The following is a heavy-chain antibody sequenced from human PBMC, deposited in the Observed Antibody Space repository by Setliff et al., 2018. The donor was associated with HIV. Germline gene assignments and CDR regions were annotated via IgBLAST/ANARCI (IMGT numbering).Heavy chain of an antibody. V-gene: IGHV4-34*01. CDR2: SNYNGIT. CDR1: GGSFSGLY. CDR3: ASEIVASTPLPDSLSMDV. D-gene: IGHD2-15*01. J-gene: IGHJ6*03. Sequence: KTSETLSLTCAVYGGSFSGLYWNWIRQSPGKGLEWIGRSNYNGITNYNPSLKSRVTISIDTSKHQGSLRLQSVTVADAAIYYCASEIVASTPLPDSLSMDVWGKGSTVTVSS.